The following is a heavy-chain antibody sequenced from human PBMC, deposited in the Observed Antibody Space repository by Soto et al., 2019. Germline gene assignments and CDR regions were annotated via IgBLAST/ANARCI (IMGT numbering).Heavy chain of an antibody. J-gene: IGHJ4*02. Sequence: GGSLRLSCAASGFTFSSYAMHWVRQAPGKGLEWVAVISYDGSNKYYADSVKGRFTISRDNSKNTLYLQMNSLRAEDTAVYYCARLETGTRTGNYWGQGTLVTVSS. V-gene: IGHV3-30-3*01. CDR1: GFTFSSYA. CDR3: ARLETGTRTGNY. D-gene: IGHD1-1*01. CDR2: ISYDGSNK.